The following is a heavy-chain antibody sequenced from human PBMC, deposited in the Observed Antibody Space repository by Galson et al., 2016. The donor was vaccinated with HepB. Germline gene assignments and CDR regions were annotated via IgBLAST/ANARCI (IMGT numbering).Heavy chain of an antibody. CDR2: TYYKSNWYY. J-gene: IGHJ4*02. CDR3: TRSSPFNTGTFDF. CDR1: GDSVSSNSAN. D-gene: IGHD1-26*01. Sequence: CAISGDSVSSNSANWHWIRQSPSRGLEWLGRTYYKSNWYYDYAVSVKSRITINPDTSKNQLSLQLNSVTPEDTAVYYCTRSSPFNTGTFDFWGQGTLVTVSS. V-gene: IGHV6-1*01.